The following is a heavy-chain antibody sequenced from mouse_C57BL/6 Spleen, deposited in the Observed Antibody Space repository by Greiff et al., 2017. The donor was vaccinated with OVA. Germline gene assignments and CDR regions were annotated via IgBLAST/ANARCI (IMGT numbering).Heavy chain of an antibody. CDR3: ARWLLYYYAMDY. Sequence: VQLQQSGAELMKPGASVKLSCKATGYTFTGYWIEWVKQRPGHGLEWIGEILPGSGSTNSNEKFKGKATFTADTSSNTAYMQLSSLTTEDSAIYYCARWLLYYYAMDYWGQGTSVTVSS. D-gene: IGHD2-3*01. J-gene: IGHJ4*01. V-gene: IGHV1-9*01. CDR1: GYTFTGYW. CDR2: ILPGSGST.